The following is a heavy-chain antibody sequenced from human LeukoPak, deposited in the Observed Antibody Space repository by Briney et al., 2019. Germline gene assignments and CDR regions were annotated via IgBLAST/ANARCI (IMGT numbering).Heavy chain of an antibody. D-gene: IGHD3-22*01. CDR3: ASGPPYYDSSGYYWGDAFDI. Sequence: GGSLRLSCTTSGFTFGDHGVSWVRQAPGKGLEWVSAISGSGGSTYYADSVKGRFTISRDNSKNTLYLQMNSLRAEDTAVYYCASGPPYYDSSGYYWGDAFDIWGQGTMVTVSS. CDR2: ISGSGGST. CDR1: GFTFGDHG. V-gene: IGHV3-23*01. J-gene: IGHJ3*02.